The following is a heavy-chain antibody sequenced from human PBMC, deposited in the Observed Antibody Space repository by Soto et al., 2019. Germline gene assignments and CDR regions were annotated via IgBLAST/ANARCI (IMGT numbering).Heavy chain of an antibody. V-gene: IGHV3-30-3*01. Sequence: ESGGGVVQPGGSLRLSCAASGFTFSTSFMHWVRQAPGKGLEWMAIISYGGVNKYYADSVKGRFTISRDISESTLYLQMNSLRTEDTAVYYCAREEFEDGRGHFDYWGQGTLVSVSS. CDR2: ISYGGVNK. D-gene: IGHD3-22*01. CDR3: AREEFEDGRGHFDY. CDR1: GFTFSTSF. J-gene: IGHJ4*02.